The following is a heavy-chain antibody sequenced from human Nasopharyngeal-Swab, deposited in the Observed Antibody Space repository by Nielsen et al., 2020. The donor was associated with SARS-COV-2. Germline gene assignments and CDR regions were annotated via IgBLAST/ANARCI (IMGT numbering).Heavy chain of an antibody. CDR1: GFTFSSYS. J-gene: IGHJ4*02. D-gene: IGHD1-14*01. CDR3: ASPDPDY. Sequence: GESLKISCAASGFTFSSYSMNWVRQAPGKGLEWVSSISSSSYIYYADSVKGRFTISRDNAKNSLYLQMNSLRAEDTAVYYCASPDPDYWGQGTLVTVSS. V-gene: IGHV3-21*01. CDR2: ISSSSYI.